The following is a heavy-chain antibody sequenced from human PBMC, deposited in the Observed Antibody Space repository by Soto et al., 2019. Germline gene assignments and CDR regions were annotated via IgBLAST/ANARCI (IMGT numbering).Heavy chain of an antibody. Sequence: ASVKVSCKASGGTFSSYAISWVRQAPGQGLEWMGGIIPIFGTANYAQKLQGRVTMTTDTSTSTAYMELRSLRSDDTAVYYCASFYYDFWSGYNNYYYMDVWGKGTTVTVSS. CDR2: IIPIFGTA. CDR3: ASFYYDFWSGYNNYYYMDV. D-gene: IGHD3-3*01. J-gene: IGHJ6*03. CDR1: GGTFSSYA. V-gene: IGHV1-69*05.